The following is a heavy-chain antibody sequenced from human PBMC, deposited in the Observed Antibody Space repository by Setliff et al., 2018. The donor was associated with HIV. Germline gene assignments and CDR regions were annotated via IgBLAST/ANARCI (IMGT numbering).Heavy chain of an antibody. J-gene: IGHJ5*02. CDR1: GFSFRNYG. CDR3: AKDPGGYIYGNPWFDQ. D-gene: IGHD5-18*01. V-gene: IGHV3-30*02. Sequence: GGSLRLSCEASGFSFRNYGMHWVRQAPGRGLEWVAVIWYNGILQYYADFVKGRFTISRDNSKNMLYLQMSSLRPEDTAMYYCAKDPGGYIYGNPWFDQWGQGTLVTVSS. CDR2: IWYNGILQ.